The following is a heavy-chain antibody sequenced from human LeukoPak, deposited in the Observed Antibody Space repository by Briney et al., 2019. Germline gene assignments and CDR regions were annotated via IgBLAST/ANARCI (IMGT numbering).Heavy chain of an antibody. V-gene: IGHV5-51*01. CDR2: IYPGDSHI. Sequence: GQSLKISCKGSGYSFTNYWIGWVRPMPGKGLEWMGIIYPGDSHIRYSPSFQGQVTISADKSISTTYLQWSSLKASDTAMYYCARPGYSSGSDYWGQGTLVTVSS. CDR3: ARPGYSSGSDY. CDR1: GYSFTNYW. D-gene: IGHD5-18*01. J-gene: IGHJ4*02.